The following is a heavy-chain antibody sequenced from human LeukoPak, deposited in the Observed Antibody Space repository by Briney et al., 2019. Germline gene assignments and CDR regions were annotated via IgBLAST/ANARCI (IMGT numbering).Heavy chain of an antibody. CDR3: VRHVGGRHFDY. V-gene: IGHV4-59*08. CDR2: IYYSGST. Sequence: SETLSLTCSVSGVSISSYYWSWIRQPPGKGLEWIGNIYYSGSTNYNPSLKRRVTISVDTSKNQFSLKQSSVTAADTAVYYCVRHVGGRHFDYWGQGTLVTVSS. CDR1: GVSISSYY. D-gene: IGHD3-10*01. J-gene: IGHJ4*02.